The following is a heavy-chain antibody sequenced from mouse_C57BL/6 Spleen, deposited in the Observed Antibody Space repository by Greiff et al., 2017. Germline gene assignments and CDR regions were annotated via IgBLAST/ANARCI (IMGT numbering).Heavy chain of an antibody. Sequence: EVKLVESGGGLVQPKGSLKLSCAASGFSFNTYAMNWVRQAPGKGLEWVARIRSKSNNYATYYADSVKDRFTISRDDSESMLYLQMNNLKTEDTAMYYCVRQDSNYDYYAMDYWGQGTSVTVSS. CDR2: IRSKSNNYAT. CDR1: GFSFNTYA. V-gene: IGHV10-1*01. D-gene: IGHD2-5*01. CDR3: VRQDSNYDYYAMDY. J-gene: IGHJ4*01.